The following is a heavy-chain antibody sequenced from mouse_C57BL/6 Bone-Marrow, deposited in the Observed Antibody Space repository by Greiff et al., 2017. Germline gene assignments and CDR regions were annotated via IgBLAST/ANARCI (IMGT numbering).Heavy chain of an antibody. Sequence: EVQVVESGGGLVKPGGSLKLSCAASGFTFSSYAMSWVRQTPEKRLEWVATISDGGSYTYYPDNVKGRFTMSRDNAKNNLYLQMSHLTSEDTAMYYCARSGANWDFDYWGQGTTLTVSS. CDR2: ISDGGSYT. V-gene: IGHV5-4*01. J-gene: IGHJ2*01. D-gene: IGHD4-1*01. CDR3: ARSGANWDFDY. CDR1: GFTFSSYA.